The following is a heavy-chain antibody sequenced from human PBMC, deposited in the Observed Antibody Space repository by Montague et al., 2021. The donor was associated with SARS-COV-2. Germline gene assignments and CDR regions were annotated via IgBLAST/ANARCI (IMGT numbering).Heavy chain of an antibody. CDR2: ISYDGSNK. Sequence: SRSISWAASGFTFSSYAMHWVRQAPGKGLEWVAVISYDGSNKYYADSVKGRFTISRDNSKNTLYLQMNSLRAEDTAVYYCARSAWGGYRDAFDIWGQGTMVTVSS. CDR3: ARSAWGGYRDAFDI. CDR1: GFTFSSYA. V-gene: IGHV3-30-3*01. J-gene: IGHJ3*02. D-gene: IGHD3-16*02.